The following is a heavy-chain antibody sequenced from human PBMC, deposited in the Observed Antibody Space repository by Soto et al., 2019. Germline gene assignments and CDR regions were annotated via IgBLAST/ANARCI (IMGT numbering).Heavy chain of an antibody. J-gene: IGHJ4*02. CDR2: IWYDGSNK. V-gene: IGHV3-33*01. CDR1: GFTFSSYG. Sequence: GGSLRLSCAASGFTFSSYGMHWVRQAPGKGLEWVAVIWYDGSNKYYADSVKGRFTISRDNSKNTLYLQMNSLRAEDTAVYYCSRDGYCSGGSCYSAPDFDYWAQRTLVTVSS. CDR3: SRDGYCSGGSCYSAPDFDY. D-gene: IGHD2-15*01.